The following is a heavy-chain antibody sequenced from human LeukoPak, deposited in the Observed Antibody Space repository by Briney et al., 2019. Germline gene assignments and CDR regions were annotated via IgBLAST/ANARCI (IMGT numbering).Heavy chain of an antibody. CDR3: ARLFLPYYYDSSGYFGLGGMDV. V-gene: IGHV5-51*01. Sequence: GESLEISCKGSGYSFTSYWIGWVRQMPGKGLEWMGIIYPGDADTRYSPSFQCQVTISADKSSTTAYLQWSRLKATDTAMYYCARLFLPYYYDSSGYFGLGGMDVWGQGTTVTVSS. D-gene: IGHD3-22*01. CDR1: GYSFTSYW. CDR2: IYPGDADT. J-gene: IGHJ6*02.